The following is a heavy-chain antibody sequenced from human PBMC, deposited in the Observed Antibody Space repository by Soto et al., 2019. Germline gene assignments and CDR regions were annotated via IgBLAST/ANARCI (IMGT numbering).Heavy chain of an antibody. Sequence: QVQLVQSGAEVKKPGSSVKVSCKASGGTFSSYTISWVRQAPGQGLEWMGRIIPILGIANYAQKFQGRVTTTADKSTSTVYMELSSLRSEDTAVYYCAAEYGGNSAWVQGTLVTVSS. J-gene: IGHJ4*02. V-gene: IGHV1-69*02. CDR3: AAEYGGNSA. D-gene: IGHD4-17*01. CDR2: IIPILGIA. CDR1: GGTFSSYT.